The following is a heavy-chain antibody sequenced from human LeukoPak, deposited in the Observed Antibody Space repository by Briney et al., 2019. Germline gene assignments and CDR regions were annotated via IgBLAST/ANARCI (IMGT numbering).Heavy chain of an antibody. J-gene: IGHJ3*02. CDR3: ATPGPDWGDAFDI. Sequence: ASVKVSCKVSGYSVMELSMHWVRQAPGKGLEWMGGFDPEDRETIYAQKFQGRVTMTEDTSTDTAYMELSSLRSEDTAVYYCATPGPDWGDAFDIWGQGTMVTVSS. CDR1: GYSVMELS. CDR2: FDPEDRET. V-gene: IGHV1-24*01. D-gene: IGHD3/OR15-3a*01.